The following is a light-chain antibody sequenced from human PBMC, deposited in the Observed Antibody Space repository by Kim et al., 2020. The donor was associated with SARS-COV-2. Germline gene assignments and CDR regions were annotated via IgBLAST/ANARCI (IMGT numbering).Light chain of an antibody. CDR3: QVWDSSSDHVV. Sequence: APGKTARINCGGNNIGSKSVHWYQQKPGQAPVLVIYYDSDRPSGIPERFSGSNSGNTATLTISRVEAGDEAVYYCQVWDSSSDHVVFGGGTQLTVL. J-gene: IGLJ2*01. CDR2: YDS. V-gene: IGLV3-21*04. CDR1: NIGSKS.